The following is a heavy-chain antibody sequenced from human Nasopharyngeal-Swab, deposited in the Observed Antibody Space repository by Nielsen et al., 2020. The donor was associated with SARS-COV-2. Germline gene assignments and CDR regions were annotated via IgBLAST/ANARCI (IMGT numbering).Heavy chain of an antibody. Sequence: WIRQPPGKGLEWIGYIYYSGSTNYNPSLKSRVTISVDTPENQFSLKLSSVTAADTAVYYCARDLNPNSSGWLPYYYYGMDVWGQGTTVTVSS. D-gene: IGHD6-19*01. CDR3: ARDLNPNSSGWLPYYYYGMDV. CDR2: IYYSGST. J-gene: IGHJ6*02. V-gene: IGHV4-59*01.